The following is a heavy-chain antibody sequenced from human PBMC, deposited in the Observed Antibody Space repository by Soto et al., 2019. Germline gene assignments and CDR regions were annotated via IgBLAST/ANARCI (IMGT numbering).Heavy chain of an antibody. Sequence: GGSLRLSCAASGFTFSSYWMSWVRQAPGKGLEWVANIKQDGSEKYYVDSVKGRFTISRDNAKNSLYLQMNSLRAEDTAVYYCARATSSGWYFFFDYWGQGTLVTVSS. V-gene: IGHV3-7*05. J-gene: IGHJ4*02. CDR3: ARATSSGWYFFFDY. CDR2: IKQDGSEK. CDR1: GFTFSSYW. D-gene: IGHD6-19*01.